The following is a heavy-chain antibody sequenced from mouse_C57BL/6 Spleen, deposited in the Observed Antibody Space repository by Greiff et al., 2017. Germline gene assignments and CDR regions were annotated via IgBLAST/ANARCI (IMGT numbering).Heavy chain of an antibody. J-gene: IGHJ3*01. CDR2: ISYDGSN. Sequence: EVKLQESGPGLVKPSQSLSLTCSVTGYSITSGYYWNWIRQFPGNKLEWMGYISYDGSNNYNPSLKNRISITRDTSKNQFFLKLNSVTTEDTATYYCAPYDYDDAWFAYWGQGTLVTVSA. CDR1: GYSITSGYY. D-gene: IGHD2-4*01. CDR3: APYDYDDAWFAY. V-gene: IGHV3-6*01.